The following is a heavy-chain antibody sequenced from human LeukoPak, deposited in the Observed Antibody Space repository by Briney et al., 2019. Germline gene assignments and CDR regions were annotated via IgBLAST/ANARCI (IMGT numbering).Heavy chain of an antibody. Sequence: ASVKVSCKASGYTLTSYAMNWVRQAPGQGLEWMGWINTNTGNPTYAQGFTGRFVFSLDTSVSTAYLQISSLKAEDTAVYYCARLPLAYCGGDCYYNWFDPWGQGTLVTVSS. V-gene: IGHV7-4-1*02. J-gene: IGHJ5*02. CDR3: ARLPLAYCGGDCYYNWFDP. CDR2: INTNTGNP. CDR1: GYTLTSYA. D-gene: IGHD2-21*02.